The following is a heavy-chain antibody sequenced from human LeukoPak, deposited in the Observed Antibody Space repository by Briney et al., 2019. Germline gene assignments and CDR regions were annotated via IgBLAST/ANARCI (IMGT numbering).Heavy chain of an antibody. D-gene: IGHD3-3*01. CDR2: ISAYNGNT. J-gene: IGHJ4*02. CDR3: ASGGGIEYDFWSVSSFDY. Sequence: ASVKVSCQASGYTFTSYGISWVRPAPGQGLTWMGWISAYNGNTNYAQKLQGRVTMTTDTSTSTAYMELRSLRSDDTAVYYWASGGGIEYDFWSVSSFDYWGQGTLVTVSS. V-gene: IGHV1-18*01. CDR1: GYTFTSYG.